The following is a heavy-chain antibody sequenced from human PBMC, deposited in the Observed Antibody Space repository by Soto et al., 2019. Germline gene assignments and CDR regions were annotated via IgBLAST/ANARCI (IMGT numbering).Heavy chain of an antibody. CDR2: IYWNDDK. D-gene: IGHD5-12*01. CDR1: GFSLSTSGVG. V-gene: IGHV2-5*01. CDR3: AHQYSGYDSVHYYGMDV. Sequence: SGPTLVNPTQTLTLTCTFSGFSLSTSGVGVGWIRQPPGKALEWLALIYWNDDKRYSPSLKSRLTITKDTSKNQVVLTMTNMDPVDTATYYCAHQYSGYDSVHYYGMDVWGQRTPVTVSS. J-gene: IGHJ6*02.